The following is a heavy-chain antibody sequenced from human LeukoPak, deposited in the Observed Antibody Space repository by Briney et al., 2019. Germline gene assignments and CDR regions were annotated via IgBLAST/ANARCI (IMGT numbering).Heavy chain of an antibody. CDR1: GGSISSGDYY. J-gene: IGHJ5*02. D-gene: IGHD3-10*01. Sequence: SQTLSLTCTVSGGSISSGDYYWSWIRQPPGKGLEWIGYIYYSGSTYYNPSLKSRVTISVDTSKKQFSLRLSSVTAADTAVYYCARYAVVRGDNWFDPWGQGTLVTVSS. V-gene: IGHV4-30-4*01. CDR2: IYYSGST. CDR3: ARYAVVRGDNWFDP.